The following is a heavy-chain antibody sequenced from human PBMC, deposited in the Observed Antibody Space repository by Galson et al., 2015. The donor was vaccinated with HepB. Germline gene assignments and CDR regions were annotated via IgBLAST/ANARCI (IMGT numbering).Heavy chain of an antibody. V-gene: IGHV3-21*06. CDR1: GFTFSSYS. J-gene: IGHJ4*02. Sequence: SLRLSCAASGFTFSSYSMNWVRQAPGKGLEWVSSISSSSRYIYYGDSVKGRFTISRDNAKNSLYLRMSSLRAEDTAVYYCARDSGSGYSYYFDYWGQVTLFTVSS. D-gene: IGHD3-22*01. CDR3: ARDSGSGYSYYFDY. CDR2: ISSSSRYI.